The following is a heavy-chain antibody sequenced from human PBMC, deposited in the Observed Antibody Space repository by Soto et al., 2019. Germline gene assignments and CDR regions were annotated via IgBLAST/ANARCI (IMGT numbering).Heavy chain of an antibody. J-gene: IGHJ3*02. V-gene: IGHV3-33*01. CDR3: ARSYCSASSCYSVGAFDI. CDR1: GFTFSSYG. CDR2: IWFDGSGK. D-gene: IGHD2-15*01. Sequence: LRLSCAASGFTFSSYGMHWVRQAPGKGLEWVALIWFDGSGKYYTESVKGRFTISRDNSKSTLYLQMNSLRAEDTAVYYCARSYCSASSCYSVGAFDIRGQGTMVTVSS.